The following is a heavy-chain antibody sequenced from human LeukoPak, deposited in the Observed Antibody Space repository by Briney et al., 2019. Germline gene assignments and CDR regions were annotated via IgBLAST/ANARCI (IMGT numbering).Heavy chain of an antibody. CDR1: GFTFDDYA. V-gene: IGHV3-9*01. J-gene: IGHJ3*02. Sequence: GGSLRLSCAASGFTFDDYAMHWVRQAPGKGLEWVSGISWNSGSIGYADSVKGRFTISRDNAKNSLYLQMNSLRAEDTALYYCAKDIAGVAAGGNAFDIWGQGTMVTVSS. D-gene: IGHD6-13*01. CDR2: ISWNSGSI. CDR3: AKDIAGVAAGGNAFDI.